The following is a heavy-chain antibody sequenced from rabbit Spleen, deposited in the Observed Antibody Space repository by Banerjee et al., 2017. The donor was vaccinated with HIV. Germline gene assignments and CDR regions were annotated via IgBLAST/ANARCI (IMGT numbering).Heavy chain of an antibody. CDR3: ARDTSSSFSSYGMDL. D-gene: IGHD1-1*01. Sequence: QSLEESGGDLVKPGASLTLTCTASGFSFSSSYYMCWVRQAPGKGLEWIACIYVGSSGSTYYASWAKGRFTISKTSSTTVTLQMTSLTAADTATYFCARDTSSSFSSYGMDLWGQGTLVTVS. CDR2: IYVGSSGST. J-gene: IGHJ6*01. V-gene: IGHV1S40*01. CDR1: GFSFSSSYY.